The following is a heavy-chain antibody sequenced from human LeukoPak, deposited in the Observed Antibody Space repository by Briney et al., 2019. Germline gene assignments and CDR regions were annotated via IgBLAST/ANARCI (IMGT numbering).Heavy chain of an antibody. J-gene: IGHJ4*02. CDR3: ATSLNADYVLPFDY. V-gene: IGHV4-38-2*02. CDR2: IYHSGYT. Sequence: SETLSLTCTVSDYSISNGYYWGWIRQPPWKGLEWIGSIYHSGYTYYNPSLKSRVTISVDTSKNQFSLKLSSVTAADTAVYYCATSLNADYVLPFDYWGPGTLVTVSS. CDR1: DYSISNGYY. D-gene: IGHD3-16*01.